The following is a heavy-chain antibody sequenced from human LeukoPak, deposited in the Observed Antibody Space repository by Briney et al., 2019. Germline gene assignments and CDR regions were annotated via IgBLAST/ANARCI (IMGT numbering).Heavy chain of an antibody. CDR1: GFTLSSYW. Sequence: GGSLRLSCAASGFTLSSYWMHWVRQAPGKGLVWVSHINTDGSSTSYADSVKGRFTISRDNAKNTLYLQMNSLRAEDTAVYYCARGGGGHSNGMDVWGQGTTVTVSS. CDR2: INTDGSST. D-gene: IGHD3-16*01. V-gene: IGHV3-74*01. CDR3: ARGGGGHSNGMDV. J-gene: IGHJ6*02.